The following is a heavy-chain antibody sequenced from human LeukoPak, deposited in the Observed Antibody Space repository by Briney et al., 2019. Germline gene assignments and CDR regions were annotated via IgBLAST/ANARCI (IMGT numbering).Heavy chain of an antibody. D-gene: IGHD1-1*01. V-gene: IGHV3-21*01. J-gene: IGHJ3*02. CDR3: ARHRGGTRPAHHDAFDI. CDR1: GFTFSSYS. CDR2: ISSSSSYI. Sequence: PGGSLRLSCAASGFTFSSYSMNWVRQAPGKGLEWVSSISSSSSYIYYADSVKGRFTISRDNAKNSLYLQMNSLRAEDTAVYYCARHRGGTRPAHHDAFDIWGQGTMVTVSS.